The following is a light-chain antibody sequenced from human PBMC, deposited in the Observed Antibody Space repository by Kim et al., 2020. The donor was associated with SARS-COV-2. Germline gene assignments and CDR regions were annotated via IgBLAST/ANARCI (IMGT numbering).Light chain of an antibody. V-gene: IGKV1-5*01. CDR2: QAS. Sequence: DIHMTQSPSTLSASVGDRVTITCRASQSITLLAWYQQKPGKAPKLLIYQASTLESGVPSRFSGSGSGTEFSLTISSLQPDDFATYHCQHCDRYPYTFGQVTKLEI. J-gene: IGKJ2*01. CDR3: QHCDRYPYT. CDR1: QSITL.